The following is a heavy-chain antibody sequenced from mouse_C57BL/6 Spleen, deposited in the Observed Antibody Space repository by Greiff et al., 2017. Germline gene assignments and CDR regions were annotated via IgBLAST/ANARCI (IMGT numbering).Heavy chain of an antibody. D-gene: IGHD2-4*01. CDR2: ISSGSSTI. CDR1: GFTFSDYG. J-gene: IGHJ2*01. V-gene: IGHV5-17*01. CDR3: ARNGFDYDPDY. Sequence: EVQLVESGGGLVKPGGSLKLSCAASGFTFSDYGMHWVRQAPEKGLEWVAYISSGSSTIYYADTVKGRFTISRDNAKNTLFLQMTSLRSEDTAMYYCARNGFDYDPDYWGQGTTLTVSS.